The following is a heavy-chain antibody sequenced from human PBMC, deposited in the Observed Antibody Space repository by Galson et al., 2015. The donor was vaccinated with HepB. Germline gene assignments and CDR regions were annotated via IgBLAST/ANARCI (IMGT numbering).Heavy chain of an antibody. V-gene: IGHV2-5*02. D-gene: IGHD1-26*01. CDR2: IYWDDDK. Sequence: PALVKPTQTLTLTCTFSGFSLSTSGVGVGWIRQPPGKALEWLALIYWDDDKRNSPSLQNRVTITKDTSKNQVVLIMTDMDPVDTATYYCAYRRGGVGSYSYYYMDVWGKGTTVTVSS. J-gene: IGHJ6*03. CDR3: AYRRGGVGSYSYYYMDV. CDR1: GFSLSTSGVG.